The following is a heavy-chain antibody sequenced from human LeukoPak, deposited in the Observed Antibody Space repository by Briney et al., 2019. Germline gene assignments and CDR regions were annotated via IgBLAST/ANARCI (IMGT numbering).Heavy chain of an antibody. V-gene: IGHV5-51*01. CDR1: GYTFTSSW. Sequence: GESLKISCKGSGYTFTSSWIAWVRQMPGKSLEWMGIIYLGDSETRYSPSFQGQVTISADKSISTAYLQWSSLKASDTAMYYCARPIAAAGPGAFDIWGQGTMVTVSS. CDR3: ARPIAAAGPGAFDI. J-gene: IGHJ3*02. D-gene: IGHD6-13*01. CDR2: IYLGDSET.